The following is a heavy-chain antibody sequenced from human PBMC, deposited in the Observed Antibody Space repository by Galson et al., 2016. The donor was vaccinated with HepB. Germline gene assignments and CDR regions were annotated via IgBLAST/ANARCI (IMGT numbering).Heavy chain of an antibody. CDR1: GYTFTTYA. Sequence: SVKVSCKASGYTFTTYAIHWVRQAPGQGLEWMGWISAGNGYTKYSQRFQGGVTFTTDTSATTAYMELSSLGSEDTAVYYCARSSGEGGYWGQGTLVTVSS. CDR3: ARSSGEGGY. V-gene: IGHV1-3*01. D-gene: IGHD3-16*01. J-gene: IGHJ4*02. CDR2: ISAGNGYT.